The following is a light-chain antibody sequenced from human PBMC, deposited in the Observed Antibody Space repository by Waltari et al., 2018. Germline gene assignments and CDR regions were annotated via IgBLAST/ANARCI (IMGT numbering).Light chain of an antibody. Sequence: QSALTQPPSASGSPGQSVTISCTGVSSDVGGHTYVTWYQQHPGKAPKVRIYEVNNRPSGVPDRFSGSKSGNTASLTVSGLQAEDEASYYCSSYVDSNNILFGGGTKLTVL. CDR2: EVN. CDR3: SSYVDSNNIL. V-gene: IGLV2-8*01. J-gene: IGLJ2*01. CDR1: SSDVGGHTY.